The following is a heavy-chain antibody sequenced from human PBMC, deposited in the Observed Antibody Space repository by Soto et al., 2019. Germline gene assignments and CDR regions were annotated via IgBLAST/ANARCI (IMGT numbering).Heavy chain of an antibody. V-gene: IGHV3-30*18. D-gene: IGHD3-22*01. Sequence: QVQLVESGGGVVQPGRSLRLSCAASGFTFSSYGMYWVRQAPSKGLEWVAVISYDGSNKYYADSVKGRFTISRDNSKNTLYLQMNSLRAEDTAVYYCAKADYYDSSGYSGYFQHWGQGTLVTVSS. CDR2: ISYDGSNK. CDR3: AKADYYDSSGYSGYFQH. J-gene: IGHJ1*01. CDR1: GFTFSSYG.